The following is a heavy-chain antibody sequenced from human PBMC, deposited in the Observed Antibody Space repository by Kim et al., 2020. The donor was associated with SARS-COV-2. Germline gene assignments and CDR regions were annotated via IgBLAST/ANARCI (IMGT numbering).Heavy chain of an antibody. CDR3: ARPSYTGSYQHAFDI. V-gene: IGHV4-59*08. CDR1: GGSMTSYF. J-gene: IGHJ3*02. Sequence: SETLSLTCTVSGGSMTSYFWSWIRQPPGKGLEWIGYISDTGSTSYNPSLQSRVTLSVHTSTNQFSLRLRSVTAADTAVYYCARPSYTGSYQHAFDIWGRG. D-gene: IGHD1-26*01. CDR2: ISDTGST.